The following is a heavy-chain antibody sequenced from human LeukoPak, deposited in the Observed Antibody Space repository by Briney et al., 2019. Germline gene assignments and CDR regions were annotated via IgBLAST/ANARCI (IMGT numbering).Heavy chain of an antibody. CDR3: ARDDHYYYYYMDV. Sequence: GGSLRLSCAASGFTFSTYSMNWVRQAPGKGLEWVSYISSSSSTIYYADSVKGRFTISRDNAKNSLYLQMNSLRAEDTAVYYCARDDHYYYYYMDVWGKGTTVTVSS. J-gene: IGHJ6*03. CDR2: ISSSSSTI. V-gene: IGHV3-48*01. CDR1: GFTFSTYS.